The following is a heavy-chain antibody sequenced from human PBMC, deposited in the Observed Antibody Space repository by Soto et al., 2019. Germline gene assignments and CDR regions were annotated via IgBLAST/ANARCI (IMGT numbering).Heavy chain of an antibody. V-gene: IGHV3-23*01. CDR1: GFTFSIYG. D-gene: IGHD6-19*01. J-gene: IGHJ4*02. CDR2: ISGSGGST. CDR3: ATRDQQC. Sequence: EAQLLESGGDLVQSGGSLRLSCAASGFTFSIYGMTWVRQAPGKGLEWVSAISGSGGSTYYADSVKGRFTISRDNSNNTLYLQMNSLRVEATAVYYWATRDQQCWGQGTLVTVSS.